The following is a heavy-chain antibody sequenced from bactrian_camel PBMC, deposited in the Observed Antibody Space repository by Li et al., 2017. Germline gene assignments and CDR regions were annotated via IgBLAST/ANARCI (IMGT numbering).Heavy chain of an antibody. J-gene: IGHJ4*01. Sequence: HVQLVESGGGSVQAGGSLRLSCAASTSTYRDCLAWFRQAPGKEREGVAFFEPGGRTDYADSVLGRFTISRDNAKNTLSLQMNSLTFEDSAMYYCAADWRGMAWPPHSGDYNYWGQGTQVTVS. CDR1: TSTYRDC. V-gene: IGHV3S1*01. CDR3: AADWRGMAWPPHSGDYNY. D-gene: IGHD1*01. CDR2: FEPGGRT.